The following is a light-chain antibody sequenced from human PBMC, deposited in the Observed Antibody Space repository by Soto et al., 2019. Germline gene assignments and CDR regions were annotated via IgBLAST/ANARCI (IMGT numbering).Light chain of an antibody. V-gene: IGKV1-5*01. CDR2: DSY. CDR1: QSISSW. Sequence: DIQMTQSPSTLSASVGDRVTITCRASQSISSWLAWYQQKPGRAPKLLIYDSYSLESGVQSRFSGSGSGTEFRLTIRTMQPDDFATYYCKQYDSFSVTFGQGTRLEN. J-gene: IGKJ5*01. CDR3: KQYDSFSVT.